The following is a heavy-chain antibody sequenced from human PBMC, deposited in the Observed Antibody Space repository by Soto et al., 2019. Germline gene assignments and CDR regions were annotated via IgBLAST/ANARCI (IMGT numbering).Heavy chain of an antibody. CDR1: GFTFDDYA. V-gene: IGHV3-9*01. D-gene: IGHD6-13*01. CDR3: AKGYVMYSSSGFQH. Sequence: EVQLVESGGGLVQPGRSLRLSCAASGFTFDDYAMHWVRQAPGKGLEGVSGISWNSGSIGYADSVKGRFTISRDNAKNTLYLQMNSLRAEDTALYYCAKGYVMYSSSGFQHWGQGTLVTVSS. J-gene: IGHJ1*01. CDR2: ISWNSGSI.